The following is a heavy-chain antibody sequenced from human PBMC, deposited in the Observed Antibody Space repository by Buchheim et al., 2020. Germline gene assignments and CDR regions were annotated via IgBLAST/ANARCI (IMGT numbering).Heavy chain of an antibody. Sequence: QVQLQQWGAGLLKPSETLSLTCTVSGGSISSYYWSWIRQPPGKGLEWIGYIYYSGSTNYNPSLKSRVTISVDTSKNQFSLKLSSVTAADTAVYYCARDVHYGSGRGWYFDLWGRGTL. D-gene: IGHD3-10*01. CDR1: GGSISSYY. J-gene: IGHJ2*01. CDR2: IYYSGST. CDR3: ARDVHYGSGRGWYFDL. V-gene: IGHV4-59*01.